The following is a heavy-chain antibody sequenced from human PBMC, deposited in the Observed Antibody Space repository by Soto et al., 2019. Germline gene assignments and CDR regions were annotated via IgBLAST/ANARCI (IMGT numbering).Heavy chain of an antibody. D-gene: IGHD3-3*01. CDR3: AKEPPAVLRFLEWFDAFDI. CDR2: ISGSGGST. V-gene: IGHV3-23*01. Sequence: GGSLRLSCAASGFTFSSYAMSWVRQAPGKGLEWVSAISGSGGSTYYADSVKGRFTISRDNSKKTLYLQMNSMRAEDTAVYYCAKEPPAVLRFLEWFDAFDIWGQGTMVTVSS. CDR1: GFTFSSYA. J-gene: IGHJ3*02.